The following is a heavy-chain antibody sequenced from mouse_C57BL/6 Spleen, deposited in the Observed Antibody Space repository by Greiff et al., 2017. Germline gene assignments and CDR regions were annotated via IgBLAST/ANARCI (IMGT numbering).Heavy chain of an antibody. D-gene: IGHD1-1*01. CDR1: GFNIKDDY. J-gene: IGHJ3*01. CDR2: IDPENGDT. V-gene: IGHV14-4*01. CDR3: TGITTGAY. Sequence: DVQLQESGAELVRPGASVKLSCTASGFNIKDDYMHWVKQRPEQGLEWIGWIDPENGDTEYASKFQGKATITADTSSNTAYLQLSSLTSEDTAVYYCTGITTGAYWGQGTLVTVSA.